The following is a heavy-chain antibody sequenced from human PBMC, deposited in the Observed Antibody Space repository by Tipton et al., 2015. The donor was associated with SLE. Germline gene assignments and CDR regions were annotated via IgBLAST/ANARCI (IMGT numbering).Heavy chain of an antibody. V-gene: IGHV3-7*01. D-gene: IGHD3-3*02. Sequence: GSLRLSCTASGFTFSTYWMSWVRQAPGKGLEWVANIKEDGSEEYYVNSVKGRFTISRDNAKNSLDLQMNSLRDEDTAVYYCARPGAFRRWNYYNYMDVWGKGTTVTVSS. CDR2: IKEDGSEE. CDR3: ARPGAFRRWNYYNYMDV. CDR1: GFTFSTYW. J-gene: IGHJ6*03.